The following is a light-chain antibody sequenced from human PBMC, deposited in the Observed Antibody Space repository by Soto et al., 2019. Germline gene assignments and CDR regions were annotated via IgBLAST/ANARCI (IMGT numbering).Light chain of an antibody. CDR2: GAS. J-gene: IGKJ4*01. CDR1: QRVSSN. Sequence: EIVMTQSPATLSVSPGERATLSCRASQRVSSNLGWYQQKPGQAPRLLRYGASTRATGIPARFSGSGSGTEFTLTISSPQSEDFAVYFCQQYNNWPLTFGGGTKVEIK. V-gene: IGKV3-15*01. CDR3: QQYNNWPLT.